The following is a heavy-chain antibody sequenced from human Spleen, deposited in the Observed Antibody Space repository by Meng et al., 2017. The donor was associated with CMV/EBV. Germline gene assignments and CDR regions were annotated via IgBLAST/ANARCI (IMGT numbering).Heavy chain of an antibody. CDR1: GGTFNTYT. CDR3: ASEELELGTS. J-gene: IGHJ5*02. D-gene: IGHD1-7*01. CDR2: IIPIFGAT. V-gene: IGHV1-69*05. Sequence: SVKVSCKASGGTFNTYTINWVRQAPGQGLEWMGRIIPIFGATNYAPKFQGRATLSTDESTNTLYMELSSLRSQDTAVYYCASEELELGTSWGQGTLVTVS.